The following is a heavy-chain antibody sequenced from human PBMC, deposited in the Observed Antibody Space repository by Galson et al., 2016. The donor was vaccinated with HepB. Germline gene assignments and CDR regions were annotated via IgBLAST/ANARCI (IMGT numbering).Heavy chain of an antibody. Sequence: SLRLSCAASGFTFSTYAMSWVRQAPGKRLKWVSAISGSGDTTYYADSVKGRFSISRDNSKNTLYLQMSSLTAEDTAVYYCAKWSDAAATYWGQGALVTVSS. CDR2: ISGSGDTT. V-gene: IGHV3-23*01. D-gene: IGHD6-13*01. J-gene: IGHJ4*02. CDR1: GFTFSTYA. CDR3: AKWSDAAATY.